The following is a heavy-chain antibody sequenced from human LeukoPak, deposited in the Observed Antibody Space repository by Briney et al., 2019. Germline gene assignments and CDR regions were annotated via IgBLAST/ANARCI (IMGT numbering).Heavy chain of an antibody. CDR1: GFTFSSYG. J-gene: IGHJ6*04. CDR3: AKDIAVAGYYYYYGMDV. CDR2: ISYDGSNK. V-gene: IGHV3-30*18. Sequence: GRSLRLSCAASGFTFSSYGMHWVRQAPGKGPEWVAVISYDGSNKYYADSVKGRFTISRDNSKNTLYLQMNSLRAEDTAVYYCAKDIAVAGYYYYYGMDVWGKGTTVTVSS. D-gene: IGHD6-19*01.